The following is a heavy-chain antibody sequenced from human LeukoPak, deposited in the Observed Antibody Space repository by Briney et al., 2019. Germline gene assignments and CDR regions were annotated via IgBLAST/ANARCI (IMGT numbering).Heavy chain of an antibody. D-gene: IGHD1-26*01. V-gene: IGHV4-39*01. CDR2: IYYTGST. J-gene: IGHJ4*02. Sequence: PSETLSLTCSVSGASISGGTYYWGWIRQPPGTGLEWIGSIYYTGSTYDNPSLKSRVTISVDTSKTQFSLKLSSVTAADTAVYYCARRGGSGRAFDYWGQGTLVTVSS. CDR3: ARRGGSGRAFDY. CDR1: GASISGGTYY.